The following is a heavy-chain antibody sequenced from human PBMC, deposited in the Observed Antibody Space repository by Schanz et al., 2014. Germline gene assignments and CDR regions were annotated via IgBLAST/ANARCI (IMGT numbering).Heavy chain of an antibody. Sequence: EVQLLESGGGLVQPGGSLRLSCEASGFSFGNYGMSWVRQPPGRGLEWVSYIGNGGITIYYADSVKGRFTISRDNSKNSLYLQMNSLRAEDTAVYYCGRDSFCAFDYWGQGTLVTVSS. CDR1: GFSFGNYG. CDR3: GRDSFCAFDY. V-gene: IGHV3-48*04. J-gene: IGHJ4*02. CDR2: IGNGGITI. D-gene: IGHD3-3*01.